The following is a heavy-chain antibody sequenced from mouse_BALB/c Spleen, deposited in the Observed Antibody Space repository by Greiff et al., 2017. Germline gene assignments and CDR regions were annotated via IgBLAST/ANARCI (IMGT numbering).Heavy chain of an antibody. CDR1: GFTFSSYT. CDR3: ARLGGSGAMDY. CDR2: ISNGGGST. J-gene: IGHJ4*01. D-gene: IGHD3-2*02. V-gene: IGHV5-12-2*01. Sequence: EVKVVESGGGLVQPGGSLKLSCAASGFTFSSYTMSWVRQTPEKRLEWVAYISNGGGSTYYPDTVKGRFTISRDNAKNTLYLQMSSLKSEDTAMYYCARLGGSGAMDYWGQGTSVTVSS.